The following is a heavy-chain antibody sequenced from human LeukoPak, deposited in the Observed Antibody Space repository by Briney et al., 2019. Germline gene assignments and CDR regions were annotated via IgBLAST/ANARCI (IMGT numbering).Heavy chain of an antibody. CDR2: IYYSGST. J-gene: IGHJ5*02. CDR1: GGSVSSGSYY. CDR3: ARGPLIPATAIDNWFDP. Sequence: PSETLSLTCTVSGGSVSSGSYYWRWIRQPPGKGLEWIGYIYYSGSTNYNPSLKSRVTISLDTSKNQFSLKLSSVTAADTAVYYCARGPLIPATAIDNWFDPWGQGTLVTVSS. V-gene: IGHV4-61*01. D-gene: IGHD2-2*02.